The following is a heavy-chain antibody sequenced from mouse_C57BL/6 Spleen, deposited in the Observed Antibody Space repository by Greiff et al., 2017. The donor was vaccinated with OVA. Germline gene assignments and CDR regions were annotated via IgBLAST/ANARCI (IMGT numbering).Heavy chain of an antibody. CDR3: ARGGHYYGSSYDAMDY. CDR1: GYTFTSYW. V-gene: IGHV1-55*01. J-gene: IGHJ4*01. D-gene: IGHD1-1*01. Sequence: QVQLQQPGAELVKPGASVKMSCKASGYTFTSYWITWVKQRPGQGLEWIGDIYPGSGSTNYNEKFKSKATLTVDTSSSTAYMQLSSLTSEDSAVYYCARGGHYYGSSYDAMDYWGQGTSVTVSS. CDR2: IYPGSGST.